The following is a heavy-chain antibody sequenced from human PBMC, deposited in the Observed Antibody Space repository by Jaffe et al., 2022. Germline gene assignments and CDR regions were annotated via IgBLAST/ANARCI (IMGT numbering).Heavy chain of an antibody. J-gene: IGHJ3*02. D-gene: IGHD3-16*02. CDR2: ISSSGSTI. CDR1: GFTFSDYY. Sequence: QVQLVESGGGLVKPGGSLRLSCAASGFTFSDYYMSWIRQAPGKGLEWVSYISSSGSTIYYADSVKGRFTISRDNAKNSLYLQMNSLRAEDTAVYYCARDLDQLDATRYDYIWGSYRESPLDAFDIWGQGTMVTVSS. CDR3: ARDLDQLDATRYDYIWGSYRESPLDAFDI. V-gene: IGHV3-11*01.